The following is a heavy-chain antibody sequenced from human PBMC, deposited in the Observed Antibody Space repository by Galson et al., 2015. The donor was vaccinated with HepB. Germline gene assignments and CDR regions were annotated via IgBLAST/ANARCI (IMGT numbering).Heavy chain of an antibody. CDR1: GYTFTGCY. D-gene: IGHD6-19*01. Sequence: SVKVSCKASGYTFTGCYMHWVRQAPGQGLEWMGWINPNSGGTNYAQKFQGRVTMTRDTSISTAYMELSRLRSDDTAVYYCAREADSSGWYEGYYFDYWGQGTLVTVSS. J-gene: IGHJ4*02. V-gene: IGHV1-2*02. CDR2: INPNSGGT. CDR3: AREADSSGWYEGYYFDY.